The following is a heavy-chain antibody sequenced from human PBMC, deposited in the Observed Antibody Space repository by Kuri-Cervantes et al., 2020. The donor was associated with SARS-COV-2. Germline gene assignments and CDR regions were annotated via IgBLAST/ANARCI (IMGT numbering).Heavy chain of an antibody. CDR3: ARQSGYCSSTSCYRPFSF. D-gene: IGHD2-2*02. J-gene: IGHJ4*02. V-gene: IGHV4-39*01. CDR1: GGSISSSSYY. CDR2: IYYSGST. Sequence: GSLRLSCTVSGGSISSSSYYWGWIRQPPGKGLEWIGSIYYSGSTYYNPSLKSRVTISVDTSKNQFSLKLSSVTAADTAVYYCARQSGYCSSTSCYRPFSFWGQGTLVTVSS.